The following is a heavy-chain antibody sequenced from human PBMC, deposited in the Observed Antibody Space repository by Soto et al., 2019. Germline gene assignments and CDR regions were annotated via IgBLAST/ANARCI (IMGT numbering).Heavy chain of an antibody. J-gene: IGHJ4*02. CDR1: GFTFASYS. D-gene: IGHD6-25*01. CDR2: ISSTTNSI. Sequence: VVSRILACSSSGFTFASYSIEWVRQAPGKGLEWVSSISSTTNSIYYGDSLKGLFTISRDNAKNSLYLEMNSLRDEDTAVYYCARASAAIPSNFEYWGQGPLVNVSS. CDR3: ARASAAIPSNFEY. V-gene: IGHV3-21*06.